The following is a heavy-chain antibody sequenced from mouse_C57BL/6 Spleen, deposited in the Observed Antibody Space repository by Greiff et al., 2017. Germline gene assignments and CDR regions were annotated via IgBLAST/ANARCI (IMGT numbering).Heavy chain of an antibody. Sequence: QVQLQQPGAELVKPGASVKMSCKASGYTFNSYWITWVKRRPGQGLEWIGDIYPGSGSTNYNEKFKRKATLTVDTSASTAYMQLSSLTSEDSAVYYCARRGYEGDAMDYWGQGTSVTVSS. D-gene: IGHD2-2*01. CDR1: GYTFNSYW. CDR2: IYPGSGST. CDR3: ARRGYEGDAMDY. V-gene: IGHV1-55*01. J-gene: IGHJ4*01.